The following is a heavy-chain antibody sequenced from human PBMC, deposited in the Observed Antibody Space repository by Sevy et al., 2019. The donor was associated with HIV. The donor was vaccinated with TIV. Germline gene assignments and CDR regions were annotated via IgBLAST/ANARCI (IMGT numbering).Heavy chain of an antibody. J-gene: IGHJ4*02. CDR2: MIPKIGPA. D-gene: IGHD6-13*01. Sequence: ASVKVSCKASGYRFTSYAMNWVRQAPGQGLEWMGGMIPKIGPANYGQKFQDRVTITADESTSIAYMELRSLRSEDTAIYYCAKSISWYASFDFWGQGTLVTVSS. CDR3: AKSISWYASFDF. V-gene: IGHV1-69*13. CDR1: GYRFTSYA.